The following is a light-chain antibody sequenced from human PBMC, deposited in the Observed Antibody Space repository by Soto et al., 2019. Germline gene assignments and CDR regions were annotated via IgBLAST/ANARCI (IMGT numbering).Light chain of an antibody. CDR2: GAS. Sequence: EMVLTQSSGTLSLSPGDSATLSCRASQSVRGGYVAWYQQRPGQPPRLLIYGASFRAAGIPARFTGGGSGTDFTLTISRLEPEDFVVYYCQQYGGSPKISFGQGTKLEI. CDR1: QSVRGGY. V-gene: IGKV3-20*01. J-gene: IGKJ2*01. CDR3: QQYGGSPKIS.